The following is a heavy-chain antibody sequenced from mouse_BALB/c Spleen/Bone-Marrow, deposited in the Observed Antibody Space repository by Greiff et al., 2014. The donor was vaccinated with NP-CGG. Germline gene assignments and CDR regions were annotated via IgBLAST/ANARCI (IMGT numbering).Heavy chain of an antibody. J-gene: IGHJ1*01. CDR1: GYTFTSYW. Sequence: QVQLKQSGAELVRPGASVKLSCQASGYTFTSYWMTWVKQRPEQGLEWIGRIDPYDSETHYNQKFKDKAILTVDKSSSTAYMQLSSLTSDDSAFYYCASYEGDDEGDWYFDVCGAGTTVTVST. CDR3: ASYEGDDEGDWYFDV. D-gene: IGHD2-3*01. CDR2: IDPYDSET. V-gene: IGHV1-74*01.